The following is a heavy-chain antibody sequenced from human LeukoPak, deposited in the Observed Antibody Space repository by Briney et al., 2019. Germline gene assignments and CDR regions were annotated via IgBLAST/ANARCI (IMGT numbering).Heavy chain of an antibody. V-gene: IGHV1-46*01. Sequence: ASVKVSCKASGYTFTSYYMHWVRQAPGQGLEWMGIINPSGGSTSYAQKFQGRVTMTRDTSTSTVYMELSSLRSEDTAVYYCARDQAPLYCSSTSCYVYYYGMDVWGQGTTVTVSS. D-gene: IGHD2-2*01. CDR1: GYTFTSYY. CDR3: ARDQAPLYCSSTSCYVYYYGMDV. CDR2: INPSGGST. J-gene: IGHJ6*02.